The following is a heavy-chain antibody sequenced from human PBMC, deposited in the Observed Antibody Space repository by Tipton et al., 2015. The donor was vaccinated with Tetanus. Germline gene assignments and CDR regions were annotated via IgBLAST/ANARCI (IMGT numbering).Heavy chain of an antibody. CDR1: GGSLTTYH. CDR2: IYYTGAT. D-gene: IGHD3-16*01. CDR3: EGDDYYETSLRDYYGEEV. J-gene: IGHJ6*02. Sequence: GLVKPSETLSLTCTVSGGSLTTYHWSWLRQTPGRGLEWIGHIYYTGATSYNSSLQSRVTLSIDTSKNQFSLKMTSVTAADTAVYFCEGDDYYETSLRDYYGEEVWGQGTTVTVSS. V-gene: IGHV4-59*01.